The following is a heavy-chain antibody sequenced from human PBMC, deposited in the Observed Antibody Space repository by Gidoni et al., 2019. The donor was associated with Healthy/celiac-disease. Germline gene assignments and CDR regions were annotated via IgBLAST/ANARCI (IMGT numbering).Heavy chain of an antibody. CDR1: GFTFSSYG. J-gene: IGHJ4*02. CDR3: AKDLRSGSLDY. D-gene: IGHD1-26*01. Sequence: QVQLVESGGGVVQPGRSLRLSCAASGFTFSSYGMHWVRQAPGKGLEWVAVISYDGSNKYYADSVKGRFTISRDNSKNTLYLQMNSLRAEDTAVYYCAKDLRSGSLDYWGQGTLVTVSS. CDR2: ISYDGSNK. V-gene: IGHV3-30*18.